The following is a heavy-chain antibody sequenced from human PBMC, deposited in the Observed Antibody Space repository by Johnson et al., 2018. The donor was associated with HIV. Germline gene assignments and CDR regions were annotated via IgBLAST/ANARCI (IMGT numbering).Heavy chain of an antibody. J-gene: IGHJ3*02. D-gene: IGHD3-3*01. CDR3: ARERWSAYYGAFDI. CDR1: GFTVSSNY. Sequence: EVQLVESGGGLIQPGGSLRLSCAASGFTVSSNYMTWVRQAPGKGLEWVSAISGSGGSTYYADSVKGRFTISRDNAKNSLYLQMNSLRPEDTAVYYCARERWSAYYGAFDIWGHGTLVTVTS. CDR2: ISGSGGST. V-gene: IGHV3-23*04.